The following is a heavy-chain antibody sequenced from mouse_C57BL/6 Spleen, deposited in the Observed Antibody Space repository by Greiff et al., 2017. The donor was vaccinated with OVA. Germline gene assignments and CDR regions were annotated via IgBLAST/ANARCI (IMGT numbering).Heavy chain of an antibody. J-gene: IGHJ4*01. CDR3: TRDQDGIYAMDY. D-gene: IGHD1-2*01. Sequence: EVQLVESGEGLVKPGGSLKLSCAASGFTFSSYAMSWVRQTPEKRLEWVAYISSGGDYIYYADTVKGRFTISRDNARNTLYLQMSSLKSEDTAMYYCTRDQDGIYAMDYWGQGTSVTVSS. V-gene: IGHV5-9-1*02. CDR1: GFTFSSYA. CDR2: ISSGGDYI.